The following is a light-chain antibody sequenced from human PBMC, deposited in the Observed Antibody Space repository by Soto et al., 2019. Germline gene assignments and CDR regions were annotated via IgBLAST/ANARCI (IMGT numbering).Light chain of an antibody. CDR1: QSVSDR. Sequence: EIVMTQSPDTLSVSPGERATLSCRASQSVSDRVVWYQQKSGQAPSLLIYAASTRATGIPARSSGSGSGTEFTLTISSLQSEDFAIYYCQQYNNWPPITFGQGTRLEIK. V-gene: IGKV3-15*01. CDR3: QQYNNWPPIT. J-gene: IGKJ5*01. CDR2: AAS.